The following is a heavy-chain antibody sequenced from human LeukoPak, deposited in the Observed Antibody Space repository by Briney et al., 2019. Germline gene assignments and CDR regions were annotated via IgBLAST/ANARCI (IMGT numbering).Heavy chain of an antibody. V-gene: IGHV3-74*01. CDR1: GFTFSSYW. CDR2: INSDGSST. D-gene: IGHD6-19*01. Sequence: GGSLRLSCAASGFTFSSYWMHWVRQVPGKGLVWVSRINSDGSSTSYADSVKGRFTISRDNSKNTLYLQMNSLRAEDTAVYYCARDEDSSGWYNYWGQGTLVTVSS. J-gene: IGHJ4*02. CDR3: ARDEDSSGWYNY.